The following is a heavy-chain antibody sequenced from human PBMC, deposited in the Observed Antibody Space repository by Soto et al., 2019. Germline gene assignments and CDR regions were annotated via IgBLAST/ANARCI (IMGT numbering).Heavy chain of an antibody. D-gene: IGHD2-15*01. CDR1: SGSISSSNW. V-gene: IGHV4-4*02. J-gene: IGHJ5*02. CDR3: ARVRGNYCSGGSCLGSWFDP. Sequence: PSETLSLTCAFSSGSISSSNWWIWVRQPPGKGLEWIGEIYHSGSTNYNPSLKSRVTISVDKSKNQFSLKLSSVTAADTAVYYCARVRGNYCSGGSCLGSWFDPWGQGTLVTVSS. CDR2: IYHSGST.